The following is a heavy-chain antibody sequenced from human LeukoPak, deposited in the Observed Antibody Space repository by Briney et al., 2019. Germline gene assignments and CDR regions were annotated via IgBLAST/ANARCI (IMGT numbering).Heavy chain of an antibody. CDR3: ARESSDYGDYLYYFDY. D-gene: IGHD4-17*01. Sequence: SETLSLTCTVSGGSISSYYWSWIRQPAGKGLEWIGRIYTSGSTNYNPSLKSPVTMSVDTSKNQFSLTLSSVTAADTAVYYCARESSDYGDYLYYFDYWGQGTLVTVSS. V-gene: IGHV4-4*07. CDR1: GGSISSYY. J-gene: IGHJ4*02. CDR2: IYTSGST.